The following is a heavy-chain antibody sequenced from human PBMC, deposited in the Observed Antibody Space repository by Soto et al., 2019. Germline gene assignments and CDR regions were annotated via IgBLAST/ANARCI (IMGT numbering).Heavy chain of an antibody. Sequence: ASGRVSCKASGYTFTGYYMHWVRQAPGQGLEWMGWINPNSGGTNYAQKFQGWVTMTRDTSISTAYMELSRLRSDDTAVYYCARESSQAGNWFDPWGQGTLVTVSS. CDR2: INPNSGGT. CDR1: GYTFTGYY. CDR3: ARESSQAGNWFDP. V-gene: IGHV1-2*04. J-gene: IGHJ5*02. D-gene: IGHD6-13*01.